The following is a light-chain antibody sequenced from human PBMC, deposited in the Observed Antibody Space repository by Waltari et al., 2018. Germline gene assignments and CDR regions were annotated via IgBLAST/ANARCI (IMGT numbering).Light chain of an antibody. J-gene: IGLJ1*01. CDR2: YER. CDR1: TLGTHS. Sequence: SYVVTQPPSVSVAPAETATITRWGDTLGTHSLHCYQQKAGHAPVLVIFYERVRPSGIPALFSCCNSGNTATLTISRVEAGDEARYYCHVWHPHVDPGVFGTGTEVTVL. V-gene: IGLV3-21*04. CDR3: HVWHPHVDPGV.